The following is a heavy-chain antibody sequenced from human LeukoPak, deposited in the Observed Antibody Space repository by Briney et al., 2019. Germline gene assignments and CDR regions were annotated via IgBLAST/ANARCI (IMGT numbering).Heavy chain of an antibody. J-gene: IGHJ4*02. Sequence: PGGSLGLSCAASGFTFDDYGMSWVRQAPGKGLEWVSGINWNGGSTGYADSVKGRFTISRDNAKNSLYLQMNSLRAEDTALYYCARGEACSSTSCYFSLVDYWGQGTLVTVSS. D-gene: IGHD2-2*01. V-gene: IGHV3-20*04. CDR3: ARGEACSSTSCYFSLVDY. CDR1: GFTFDDYG. CDR2: INWNGGST.